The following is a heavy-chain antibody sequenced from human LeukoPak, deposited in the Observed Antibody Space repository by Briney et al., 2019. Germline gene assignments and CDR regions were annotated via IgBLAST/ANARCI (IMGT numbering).Heavy chain of an antibody. D-gene: IGHD5-24*01. J-gene: IGHJ3*02. CDR3: ASPSWLQLRGGIAFDI. V-gene: IGHV3-11*01. CDR2: ISSSGSTI. CDR1: GFTFSDYY. Sequence: PGGSLRLSCAASGFTFSDYYMSWIRQAPGKGLEWVSYISSSGSTIYYADSVKGRFTISRDNAKNSLYLQMNSLRAEDTAVYYCASPSWLQLRGGIAFDIWGQGTMVTVSS.